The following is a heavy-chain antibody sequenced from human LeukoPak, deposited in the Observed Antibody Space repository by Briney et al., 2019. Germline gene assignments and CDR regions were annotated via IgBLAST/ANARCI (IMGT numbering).Heavy chain of an antibody. CDR2: IGGSGDKT. Sequence: PGGSLRLSCAASGFTFNRNAISWVRQAPGKGLEWVSTIGGSGDKTFYADSVKGRFTISRDNSKNTLYLQMNSLRAEDTAVYYCAKGLGDSSGYYLVFVYGMDVWGQGTTVTVSS. V-gene: IGHV3-23*01. CDR1: GFTFNRNA. J-gene: IGHJ6*02. D-gene: IGHD3-22*01. CDR3: AKGLGDSSGYYLVFVYGMDV.